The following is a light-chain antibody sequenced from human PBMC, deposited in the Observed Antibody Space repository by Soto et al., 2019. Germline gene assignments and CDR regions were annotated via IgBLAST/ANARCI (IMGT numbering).Light chain of an antibody. CDR1: SSDVGSYNL. V-gene: IGLV2-23*01. CDR3: CSYARGSTLV. J-gene: IGLJ2*01. Sequence: QSVLTQPASVSGSSGQSITISCTGTSSDVGSYNLVSWHQHHPGKAPKLIIYEGDKRPSGVSNRFSGSKSGNTASLTISGLQAEDEADYYCCSYARGSTLVFGGGTKLTVL. CDR2: EGD.